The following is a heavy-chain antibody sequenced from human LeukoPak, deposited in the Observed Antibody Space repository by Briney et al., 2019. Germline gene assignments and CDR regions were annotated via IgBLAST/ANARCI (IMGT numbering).Heavy chain of an antibody. CDR1: GFTFSRYW. Sequence: PGGSLRLSCAASGFTFSRYWMHWVREAPGKGLVWVSRINSDGSSTSYADSVKGRFTISRDNAKNTLYLQMNSLRAEDTAVYYCARSEGGWLDYWGQGTLVTVPS. V-gene: IGHV3-74*01. J-gene: IGHJ4*02. CDR3: ARSEGGWLDY. D-gene: IGHD6-19*01. CDR2: INSDGSST.